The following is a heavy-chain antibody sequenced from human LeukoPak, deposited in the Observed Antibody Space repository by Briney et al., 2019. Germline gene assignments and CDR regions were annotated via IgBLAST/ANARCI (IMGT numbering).Heavy chain of an antibody. CDR1: GGSISSYY. J-gene: IGHJ4*02. CDR2: IYYSGST. V-gene: IGHV4-59*08. Sequence: SETLSLTRTVSGGSISSYYWSWIRQPPGKGLEWIGYIYYSGSTNYNPSLKSRVTISVDTSKNQFSLKLSSVTAADTAVYYCARHYYDSSGYQYYFDYWGQGTLVTVSS. D-gene: IGHD3-22*01. CDR3: ARHYYDSSGYQYYFDY.